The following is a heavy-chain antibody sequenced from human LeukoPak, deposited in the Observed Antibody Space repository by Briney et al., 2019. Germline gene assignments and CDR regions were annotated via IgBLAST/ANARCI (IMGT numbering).Heavy chain of an antibody. CDR3: WHSGYESGLDY. CDR2: TYHSGSI. J-gene: IGHJ4*02. D-gene: IGHD5-12*01. CDR1: GVSITSGNW. Sequence: SETLSLTCGVSGVSITSGNWWSWVRQPPGKGLEWIGETYHSGSINYNPSLKSRVTISVDKSKNQFSLKLNSVTAADTAVYYCWHSGYESGLDYWGQGTLVTVSS. V-gene: IGHV4-4*02.